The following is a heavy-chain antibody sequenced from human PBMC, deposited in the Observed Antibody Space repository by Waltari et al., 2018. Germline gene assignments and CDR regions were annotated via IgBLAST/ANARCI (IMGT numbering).Heavy chain of an antibody. V-gene: IGHV1-69*05. CDR1: GGTFSSHA. CDR3: AGDQGTTASNAFDI. Sequence: QVQLVQSGAEVKKPGSSVKVSCKASGGTFSSHAISWVRQAPGQGLEWMVWIIPIFGRANYAQKFQGRVTITTDESTSTAYMELSSLRSEDTAVYYCAGDQGTTASNAFDIWGQGTMVTVSS. D-gene: IGHD1-7*01. CDR2: IIPIFGRA. J-gene: IGHJ3*02.